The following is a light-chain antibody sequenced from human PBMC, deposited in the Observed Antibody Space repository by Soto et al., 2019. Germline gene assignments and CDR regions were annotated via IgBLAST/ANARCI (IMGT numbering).Light chain of an antibody. J-gene: IGKJ1*01. CDR2: DAS. Sequence: DIQMTQSPSTLSACVGDIVTITCPASQSISSWLAWYKQKPGKTPKLISYDASTLKSGVPSRFRGSGSGTDFTLTISSLKSEDFEVYYCQQYNNWPGTFGQGTKVDIK. CDR3: QQYNNWPGT. CDR1: QSISSW. V-gene: IGKV1-5*01.